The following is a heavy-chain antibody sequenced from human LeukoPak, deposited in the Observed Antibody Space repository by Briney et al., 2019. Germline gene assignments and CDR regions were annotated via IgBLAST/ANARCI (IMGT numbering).Heavy chain of an antibody. CDR2: IKSKADGGTT. CDR1: GFIFSNAW. CDR3: TTVGYSYGGYYYYGMDV. D-gene: IGHD5-18*01. V-gene: IGHV3-15*01. J-gene: IGHJ6*02. Sequence: GGSLRLSCAASGFIFSNAWMSWVRQAPGKGLEWVGRIKSKADGGTTDYAAPVKGRFTISRDDSKNTLYLQMNSLKTEDTAVYYCTTVGYSYGGYYYYGMDVWGQGTTVTVSS.